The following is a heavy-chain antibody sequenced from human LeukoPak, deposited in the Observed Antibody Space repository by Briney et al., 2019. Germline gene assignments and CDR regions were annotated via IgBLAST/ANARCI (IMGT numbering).Heavy chain of an antibody. J-gene: IGHJ4*02. D-gene: IGHD6-13*01. CDR3: ARQGALVKGIDY. V-gene: IGHV1-2*02. CDR2: INPNSGVT. Sequence: ASVKVSCKASGYTFTGYYMHWVRQAPGQGXEWMGWINPNSGVTNYAQKFQGRVTMTRDTSISTVYMELSRLRSDDTAVYYCARQGALVKGIDYWGQGTLVTVSS. CDR1: GYTFTGYY.